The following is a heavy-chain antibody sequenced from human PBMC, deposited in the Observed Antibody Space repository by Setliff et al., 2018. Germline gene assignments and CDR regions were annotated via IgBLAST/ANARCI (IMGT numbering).Heavy chain of an antibody. CDR3: ARDSNYEGAYDY. CDR1: GYRFTTYW. CDR2: IYPGDSDT. Sequence: GESLKISCKGSGYRFTTYWIGWVRQMPGKGLEWMGVIYPGDSDTRYSPSFQGQVTISADKSISTAYLQWSSLKASDTTMYYCARDSNYEGAYDYWGQGTLVTVSS. J-gene: IGHJ4*02. V-gene: IGHV5-51*01. D-gene: IGHD4-4*01.